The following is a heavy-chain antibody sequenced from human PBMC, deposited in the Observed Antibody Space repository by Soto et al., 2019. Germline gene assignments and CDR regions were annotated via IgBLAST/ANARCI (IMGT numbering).Heavy chain of an antibody. J-gene: IGHJ5*02. V-gene: IGHV1-2*02. D-gene: IGHD2-15*01. CDR2: INPNSGGT. CDR1: GYTFTGYY. Sequence: GASVKFYCKASGYTFTGYYMHWVRQAPGQGLEWMGWINPNSGGTNYAQKFQGRVTMTRDTSISTAYMELSRLRSDDTAVYYCARGYCSGGSCYSNWFDPWGQGTLVTVS. CDR3: ARGYCSGGSCYSNWFDP.